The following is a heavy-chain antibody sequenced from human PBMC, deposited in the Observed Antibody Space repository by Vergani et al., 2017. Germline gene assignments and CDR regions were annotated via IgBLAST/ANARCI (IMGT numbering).Heavy chain of an antibody. CDR2: ISAYNGNT. CDR3: ARAKLEGFGELFLGLWVDP. CDR1: GYTFTSYG. D-gene: IGHD3-10*01. J-gene: IGHJ5*02. Sequence: QVQLVQSGAEVKKPGASVKVSCKASGYTFTSYGISWVRQAPGXGLEWMGWISAYNGNTNYAQKLQGRVTMTTDTSTSSAYMELRSLRSDDTAVYYWARAKLEGFGELFLGLWVDPWGQGTLVTVSS. V-gene: IGHV1-18*01.